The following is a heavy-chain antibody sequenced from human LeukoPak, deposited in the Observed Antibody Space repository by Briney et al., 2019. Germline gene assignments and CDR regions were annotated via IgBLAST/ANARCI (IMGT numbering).Heavy chain of an antibody. Sequence: SETLSLTCTVSGYSISSGYYWGWIRQPPGKGLEWIGSIYHSGSTYYNPSLKSRVTISVDTSKNQFSLKLSSVTAADTAVYYCAMAPAAAPFYWGQGTLVTVSS. D-gene: IGHD2-2*01. CDR3: AMAPAAAPFY. J-gene: IGHJ4*02. CDR2: IYHSGST. CDR1: GYSISSGYY. V-gene: IGHV4-38-2*02.